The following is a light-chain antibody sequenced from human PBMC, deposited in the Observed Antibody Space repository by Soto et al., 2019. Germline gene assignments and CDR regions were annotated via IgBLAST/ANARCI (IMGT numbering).Light chain of an antibody. CDR1: QSVSSSY. J-gene: IGKJ2*01. V-gene: IGKV3-20*01. CDR3: QQYGSSPGT. CDR2: GAS. Sequence: EIVLTQSPGTLSLSPGERATLSCRASQSVSSSYLAWYQQKPGQAPRLLIYGASSRATSIPDWFSGSGSGTDFSLTISRLEPEDFAVYYCQQYGSSPGTFGQGTKLEIK.